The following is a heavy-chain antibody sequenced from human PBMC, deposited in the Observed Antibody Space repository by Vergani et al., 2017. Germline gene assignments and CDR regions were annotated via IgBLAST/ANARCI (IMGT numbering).Heavy chain of an antibody. CDR1: GGSISSGGYY. J-gene: IGHJ3*02. V-gene: IGHV4-31*03. Sequence: QVQLQESGPGLVKPSQTLSLTCTVSGGSISSGGYYWSWIRQHPGKGLEWIGYIYYSGSTYYNPSLKSRVTISVDTSKNQFSLKLSPVTAADTAVYYCAREPLSSSWDPAAFDIWGQGTMVTVSS. CDR2: IYYSGST. D-gene: IGHD6-13*01. CDR3: AREPLSSSWDPAAFDI.